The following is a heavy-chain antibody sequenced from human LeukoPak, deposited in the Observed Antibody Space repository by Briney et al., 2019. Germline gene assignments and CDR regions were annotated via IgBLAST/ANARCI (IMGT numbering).Heavy chain of an antibody. J-gene: IGHJ5*02. V-gene: IGHV1-18*01. D-gene: IGHD1-7*01. CDR1: GYTFTSYG. CDR3: ARGGTGTTSLRNWFDP. CDR2: ISAYNGNT. Sequence: ASVKVSCKASGYTFTSYGISWVRQAPGQGLEWMGWISAYNGNTNYAQKLQGRVTMTTDTFTSTAYMELRSLRSDDTAVYYCARGGTGTTSLRNWFDPWGQGTLVTVSS.